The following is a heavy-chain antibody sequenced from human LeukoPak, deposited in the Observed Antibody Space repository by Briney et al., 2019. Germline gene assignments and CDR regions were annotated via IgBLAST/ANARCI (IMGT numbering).Heavy chain of an antibody. CDR3: AKDISDDGAFDI. CDR1: GFNFISYA. J-gene: IGHJ3*02. D-gene: IGHD1-1*01. Sequence: GGSLRLSCAASGFNFISYALHWVRQAPGKGLEWVSGISWNSGSIGYADSVKGRFTISRDNAKNSLYLQMNSLRAEDMALYYCAKDISDDGAFDIWGQGTMVTVSS. CDR2: ISWNSGSI. V-gene: IGHV3-9*03.